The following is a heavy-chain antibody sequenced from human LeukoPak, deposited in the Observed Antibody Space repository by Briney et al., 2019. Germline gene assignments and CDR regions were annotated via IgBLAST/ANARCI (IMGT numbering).Heavy chain of an antibody. CDR2: IIPIFGTA. CDR3: ARTVVVVPAAIPFDY. J-gene: IGHJ4*02. CDR1: GGTFSSYA. V-gene: IGHV1-69*01. D-gene: IGHD2-2*02. Sequence: SVKVSCKASGGTFSSYAISWVRQAPGQGLEWMGGIIPIFGTANYAQKFQGRVTITADESTGTAYMELSSLRSEDTAVYYCARTVVVVPAAIPFDYWGQGTLVTVSS.